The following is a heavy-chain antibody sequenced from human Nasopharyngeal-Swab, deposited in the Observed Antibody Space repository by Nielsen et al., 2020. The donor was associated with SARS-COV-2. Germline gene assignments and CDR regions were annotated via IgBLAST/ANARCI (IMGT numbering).Heavy chain of an antibody. V-gene: IGHV4-34*01. J-gene: IGHJ4*02. CDR2: INHSGST. Sequence: SETLSLTCAVYGGSFSGYYWSWIRQPPGKGLEWIGEINHSGSTNYNPSLKSRVTISVDASKNQFSLKLSSVTAADTAVYYCARAGVYYDSSALGYWGQGTLVTVPS. CDR1: GGSFSGYY. D-gene: IGHD3-22*01. CDR3: ARAGVYYDSSALGY.